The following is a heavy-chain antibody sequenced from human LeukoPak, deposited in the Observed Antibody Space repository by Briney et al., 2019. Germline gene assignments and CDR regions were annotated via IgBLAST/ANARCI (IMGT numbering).Heavy chain of an antibody. D-gene: IGHD2-2*01. CDR1: GGSFRGYY. Sequence: SETLSLTCAVYGGSFRGYYWSWLRQPPGKGLEWIGEINHSGSTNYNPSLKSRVTISVDTSKNQFSLKLSSVTAADTAVYYCARVDIVVVPAASDYWGQGTLVTVSS. J-gene: IGHJ4*02. CDR3: ARVDIVVVPAASDY. V-gene: IGHV4-34*01. CDR2: INHSGST.